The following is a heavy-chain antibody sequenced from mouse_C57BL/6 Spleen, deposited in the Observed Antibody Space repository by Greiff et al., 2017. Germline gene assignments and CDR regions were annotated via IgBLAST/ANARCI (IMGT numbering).Heavy chain of an antibody. Sequence: VQLKQSGGGLVQPGGSLSLSCAASGFTFTDYYMSWVRQPPGKALEWLGFIRNKANGYTTEYSASVKGRFTISRDNSQSILYLQMNALRAEDSATYYCARYGNYDDYYAMDYWGQGTSVTVSS. D-gene: IGHD2-1*01. CDR3: ARYGNYDDYYAMDY. J-gene: IGHJ4*01. CDR2: IRNKANGYTT. V-gene: IGHV7-3*01. CDR1: GFTFTDYY.